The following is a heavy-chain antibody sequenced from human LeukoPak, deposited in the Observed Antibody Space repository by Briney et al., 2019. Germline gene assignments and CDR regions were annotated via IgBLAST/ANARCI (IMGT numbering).Heavy chain of an antibody. CDR3: ARAGGSGTYYQDWFDP. CDR1: GGSISSGGYY. J-gene: IGHJ5*02. V-gene: IGHV4-31*03. D-gene: IGHD3-10*01. CDR2: IYYSGST. Sequence: SQTLSLTCTVSGGSISSGGYYWSWIRQHPGKGLEWIAYIYYSGSTYYNPSLKSRLIISVDTSENQFSLKLSSATAADTAVYYCARAGGSGTYYQDWFDPWGQGTLVTVSS.